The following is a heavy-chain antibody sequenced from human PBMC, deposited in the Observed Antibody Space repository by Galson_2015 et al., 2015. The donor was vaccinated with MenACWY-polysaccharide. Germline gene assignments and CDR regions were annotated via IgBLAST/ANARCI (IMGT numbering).Heavy chain of an antibody. D-gene: IGHD2-15*01. V-gene: IGHV3-74*01. CDR2: INADGSAT. CDR1: GFSCSTYW. CDR3: TKAGAKYCRGSSCYFNWFDP. Sequence: SLRLSCAASGFSCSTYWMHWVRHAPEKGLVWVSRINADGSATDYADSVRGRFTISRDNAKNTLYLEMNSLRAEDTAVYYCTKAGAKYCRGSSCYFNWFDPWGQGTLVTVSS. J-gene: IGHJ5*02.